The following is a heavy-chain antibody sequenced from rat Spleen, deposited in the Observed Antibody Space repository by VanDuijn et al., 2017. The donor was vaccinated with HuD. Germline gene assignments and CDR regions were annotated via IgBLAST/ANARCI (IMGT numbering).Heavy chain of an antibody. Sequence: EVQLVESGGGLVQPGRSLKLSCAASGFTFSNYDMAWVRQAPTKGLEWVASITPGGDNSYYRDSVKGRFTISRDDAKSTLYLQLNSLKSEDTAIYYCARNGDYWGQGVMVTVSS. CDR1: GFTFSNYD. V-gene: IGHV5S23*01. CDR3: ARNGDY. J-gene: IGHJ2*01. CDR2: ITPGGDNS.